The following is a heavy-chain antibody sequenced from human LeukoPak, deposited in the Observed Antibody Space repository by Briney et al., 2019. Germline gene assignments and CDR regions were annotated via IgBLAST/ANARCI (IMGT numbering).Heavy chain of an antibody. Sequence: GGSLRLSCAASGFTFGSYWMTWARQAPGKGLEWVANMKHDGIEQYYVDSVKGRFTISRDNTKNSLYLQMNSLRAEDTAVYCCAREGREGYNYPALDFWGQGILVTVSS. CDR2: MKHDGIEQ. V-gene: IGHV3-7*05. CDR1: GFTFGSYW. CDR3: AREGREGYNYPALDF. J-gene: IGHJ4*02. D-gene: IGHD5-24*01.